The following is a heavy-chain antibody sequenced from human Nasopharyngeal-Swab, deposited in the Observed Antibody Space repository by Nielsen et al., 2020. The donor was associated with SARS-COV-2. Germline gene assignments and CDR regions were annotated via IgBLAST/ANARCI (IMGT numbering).Heavy chain of an antibody. V-gene: IGHV2-26*01. CDR2: IFSNDEK. J-gene: IGHJ6*02. Sequence: WIRQPPGKALEWLAHIFSNDEKSYSTSLKSRLTTSKDTSKTQVVLTMTNMDPVDTATYYCARSRQRSWFGESNYYGMDVWGQGTTVTVSS. D-gene: IGHD3-10*01. CDR3: ARSRQRSWFGESNYYGMDV.